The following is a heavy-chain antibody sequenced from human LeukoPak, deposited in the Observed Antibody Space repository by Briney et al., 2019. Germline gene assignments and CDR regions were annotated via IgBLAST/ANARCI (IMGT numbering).Heavy chain of an antibody. CDR3: ARYEDYYYNMDF. CDR1: GGSISSGDYY. V-gene: IGHV4-30-4*08. CDR2: IYYSGTT. Sequence: ASQTLSLTCTVSGGSISSGDYYWSWIRQPPGTGLEWIGYIYYSGTTYYNPSLKSRVTISVDTSKNQFSLKLSSVTAADTAVYYCARYEDYYYNMDFWGKGTTVTV. D-gene: IGHD3-16*01. J-gene: IGHJ6*03.